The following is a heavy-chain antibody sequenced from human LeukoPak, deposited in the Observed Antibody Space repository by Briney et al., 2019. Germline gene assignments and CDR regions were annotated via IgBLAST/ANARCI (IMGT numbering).Heavy chain of an antibody. Sequence: ADSVKGRLTISRDNAKNSLYLQMNSLRAEDTAVYYCARATYYYDSSGYYGAFDIWGQGTMVTVSS. CDR3: ARATYYYDSSGYYGAFDI. J-gene: IGHJ3*02. D-gene: IGHD3-22*01. V-gene: IGHV3-11*06.